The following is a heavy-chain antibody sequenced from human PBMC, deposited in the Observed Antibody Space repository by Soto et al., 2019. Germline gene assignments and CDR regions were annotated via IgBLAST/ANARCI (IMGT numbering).Heavy chain of an antibody. Sequence: ASVKVSCKASGYTFTSYGISWVRQAPGQGLEWMGWISAYNGNTNYAQKLQGRVTMTTDTSTNTAYMELRSLRSDDTAVYYCARDSSPYYDSSGYLGWFDPWGQGTLVTVSS. D-gene: IGHD3-22*01. CDR1: GYTFTSYG. J-gene: IGHJ5*02. V-gene: IGHV1-18*01. CDR2: ISAYNGNT. CDR3: ARDSSPYYDSSGYLGWFDP.